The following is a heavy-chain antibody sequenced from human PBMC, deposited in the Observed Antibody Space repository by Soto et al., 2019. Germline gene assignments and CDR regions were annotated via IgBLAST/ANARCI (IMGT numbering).Heavy chain of an antibody. J-gene: IGHJ4*02. CDR2: ISSSRSTI. V-gene: IGHV3-11*01. CDR1: GFTFSDYY. Sequence: QVQLVESGGGLVKPGGSLRLSCAASGFTFSDYYMSWIRQAPGKGLEWVSYISSSRSTIYYADSVKGRFTISRDNAKNSLYLQMSSLRAEETAVYYCDRGRVSGSYYFDCWGRGTMVTVSS. D-gene: IGHD1-26*01. CDR3: DRGRVSGSYYFDC.